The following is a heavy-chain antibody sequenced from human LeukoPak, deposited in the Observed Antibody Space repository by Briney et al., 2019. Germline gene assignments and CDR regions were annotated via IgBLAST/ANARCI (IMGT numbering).Heavy chain of an antibody. CDR1: GFTFSSYW. CDR3: ARTYSGNSGLDY. CDR2: INSDGSGT. Sequence: GGSLRLSCAASGFTFSSYWMHWVRQAPGKGLVWVSRINSDGSGTSYANSVKGRFTTPRDNAKNTLYLQMNSLRAEDTAVYYCARTYSGNSGLDYWGQGTLLTVSS. D-gene: IGHD4-23*01. J-gene: IGHJ4*02. V-gene: IGHV3-74*01.